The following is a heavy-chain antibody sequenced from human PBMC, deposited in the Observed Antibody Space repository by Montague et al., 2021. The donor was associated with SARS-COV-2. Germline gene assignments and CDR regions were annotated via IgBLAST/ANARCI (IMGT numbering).Heavy chain of an antibody. D-gene: IGHD5-12*01. CDR3: ARSGYTHSRIDDAFDI. V-gene: IGHV4-39*01. CDR2: IYRSGYT. J-gene: IGHJ3*02. CDR1: HGSISSSLSY. Sequence: SETLSLTCTVSHGSISSSLSYWGWIRQPPGKGLEWIGSIYRSGYTFYNPSLKSRITMSVDTSKNHFSLNLASVTATDTAVYYCARSGYTHSRIDDAFDIWGQGTMVTVSS.